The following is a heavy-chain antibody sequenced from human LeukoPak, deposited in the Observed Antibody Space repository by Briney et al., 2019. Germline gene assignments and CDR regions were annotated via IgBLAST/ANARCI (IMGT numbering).Heavy chain of an antibody. D-gene: IGHD1-20*01. Sequence: GASVKVSCKASGYTFTSYYMHWVRQAPGQGLEWMGIINPSGGSTNSAQKFQGRVTVTRDTSPTAVYMELSSLRSEDTAVYYCARAYNWNGRFDYWGQGTLVTVSS. CDR2: INPSGGST. CDR1: GYTFTSYY. V-gene: IGHV1-46*01. CDR3: ARAYNWNGRFDY. J-gene: IGHJ4*02.